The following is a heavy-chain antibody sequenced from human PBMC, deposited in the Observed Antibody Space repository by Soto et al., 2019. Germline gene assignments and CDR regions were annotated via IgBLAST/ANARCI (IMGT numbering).Heavy chain of an antibody. CDR2: INHSGST. V-gene: IGHV4-59*12. CDR1: GGSISSYY. CDR3: ARDLKWLRSNKYYYYMDV. Sequence: PSETLSLTCTVSGGSISSYYWSWIRQPPGKGLEWIGYINHSGSTNYNPSLKSRVTISVDTSKNQFSLKLSSVTAADTAVYYCARDLKWLRSNKYYYYMDVWGKGTTVTVSS. D-gene: IGHD5-12*01. J-gene: IGHJ6*03.